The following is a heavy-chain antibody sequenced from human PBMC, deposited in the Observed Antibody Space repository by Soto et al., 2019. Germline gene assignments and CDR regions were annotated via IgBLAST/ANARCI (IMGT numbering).Heavy chain of an antibody. V-gene: IGHV3-30-3*01. D-gene: IGHD3-9*01. Sequence: PGGSLRLSCAASGFTLSSYAMHWVRQAPGKGLEWVAVISYDGSNKYYADSVKGRFTISRDNSKNTLYLQMNSLRAEDTAVYYCARDLEETYYDILTGYTGGYYYGMDVWGQGTTVTVSS. CDR2: ISYDGSNK. J-gene: IGHJ6*02. CDR3: ARDLEETYYDILTGYTGGYYYGMDV. CDR1: GFTLSSYA.